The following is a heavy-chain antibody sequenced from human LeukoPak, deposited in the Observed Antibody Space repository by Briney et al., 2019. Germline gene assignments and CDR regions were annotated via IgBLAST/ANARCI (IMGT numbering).Heavy chain of an antibody. CDR1: GFTFSSYA. Sequence: GGSLRLSCSASGFTFSSYAMHWARQAPGKGLEYVSAISSNGGSTYYADSVKGRFTISRDNSKNTLYLQMSSLRAEDTAVYYCVKAFVMITFGGALDYWGQGTLVTVSS. CDR2: ISSNGGST. J-gene: IGHJ4*02. D-gene: IGHD3-16*01. CDR3: VKAFVMITFGGALDY. V-gene: IGHV3-64D*06.